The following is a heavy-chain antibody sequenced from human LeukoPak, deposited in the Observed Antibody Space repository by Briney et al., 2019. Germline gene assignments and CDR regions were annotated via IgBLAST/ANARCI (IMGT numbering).Heavy chain of an antibody. Sequence: SETLSLTCTVSGGSISNYYWSWIRQPPGKGLEWIGYIYYTGTTGYNPSPKSRVTISVDTSKNQFSLKLTSVTAADTAVYYCASLNGSGYYFDYWGRGTLVTVSS. D-gene: IGHD3-3*01. CDR2: IYYTGTT. J-gene: IGHJ4*02. CDR3: ASLNGSGYYFDY. V-gene: IGHV4-59*08. CDR1: GGSISNYY.